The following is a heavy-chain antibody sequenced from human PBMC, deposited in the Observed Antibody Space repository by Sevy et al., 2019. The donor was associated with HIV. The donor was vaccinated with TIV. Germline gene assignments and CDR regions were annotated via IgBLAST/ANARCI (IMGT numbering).Heavy chain of an antibody. CDR3: AANWNLDY. J-gene: IGHJ4*02. Sequence: GGSLRLSCSASGFTFSSYAMTWVRQAPGKGLECVSIINHSGANTYYIHSVKGRFTISRDNSKNTVYLQMNSLRAEDTAVYYCAANWNLDYWGQGILVTVSS. V-gene: IGHV3-23*01. CDR1: GFTFSSYA. D-gene: IGHD1-1*01. CDR2: INHSGANT.